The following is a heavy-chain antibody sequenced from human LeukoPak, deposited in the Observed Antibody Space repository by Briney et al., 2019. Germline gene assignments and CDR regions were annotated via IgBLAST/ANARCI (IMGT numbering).Heavy chain of an antibody. D-gene: IGHD1/OR15-1a*01. V-gene: IGHV1-18*01. CDR1: VYTFTRYS. CDR3: VRDPGWELQQYYFDH. CDR2: ISASNGNT. Sequence: GASVTVSFMSSVYTFTRYSISWVRQAPGQGREGMGWISASNGNTNYAQKFQDRVTMTIESSTRTVNMELRSLISDDTAFYYCVRDPGWELQQYYFDHWGQGTLVTVSS. J-gene: IGHJ4*02.